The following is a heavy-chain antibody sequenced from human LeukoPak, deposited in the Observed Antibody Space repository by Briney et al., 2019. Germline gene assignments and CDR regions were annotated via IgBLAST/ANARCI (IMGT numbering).Heavy chain of an antibody. Sequence: NTSETLSLTCAVSGGSISSSNWWSWVRQPPGKGLEWIGEIYHSGSTNYNPSLKSRVTISVDKSENQFSLKLSSVTAADTAVYYCARLSSGWYRGTFDYWGQGTLVTVSS. V-gene: IGHV4-4*02. CDR3: ARLSSGWYRGTFDY. CDR2: IYHSGST. D-gene: IGHD6-19*01. J-gene: IGHJ4*02. CDR1: GGSISSSNW.